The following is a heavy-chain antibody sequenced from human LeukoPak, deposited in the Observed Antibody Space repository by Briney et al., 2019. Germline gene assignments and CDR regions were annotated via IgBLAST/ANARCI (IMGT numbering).Heavy chain of an antibody. J-gene: IGHJ4*02. CDR3: AREYGSGSYTGIDY. CDR2: INPNSGGT. Sequence: GASVKVSCKASGYTFTGYYMHWVRQAPGQGLEWMGWINPNSGGTNYAQKLQGRVTMTTDTSTNTGYMELRSLRSDDTAVYYCAREYGSGSYTGIDYWGQGTLVTVSS. CDR1: GYTFTGYY. D-gene: IGHD3-10*01. V-gene: IGHV1-2*02.